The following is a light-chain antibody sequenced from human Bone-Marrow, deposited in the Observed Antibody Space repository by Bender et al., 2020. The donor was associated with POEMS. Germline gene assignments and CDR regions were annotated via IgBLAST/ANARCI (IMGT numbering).Light chain of an antibody. CDR2: EVT. Sequence: QSALTQPASVSWSPGHSITISCTGTSSDVGRYNYVSWYQQHPGKVPKLIIYEVTNRPSGISNRFSGSKSGNTASLSISGLQAEDESDYYCSSFTNTNTWVFGGGTKLTVL. J-gene: IGLJ3*02. V-gene: IGLV2-14*01. CDR3: SSFTNTNTWV. CDR1: SSDVGRYNY.